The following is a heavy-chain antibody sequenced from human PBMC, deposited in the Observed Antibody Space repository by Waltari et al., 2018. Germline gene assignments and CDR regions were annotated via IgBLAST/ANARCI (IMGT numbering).Heavy chain of an antibody. V-gene: IGHV3-20*04. J-gene: IGHJ4*02. CDR3: ARDASSRKGYFDY. CDR2: ISWSGGST. CDR1: GFTFVDHA. Sequence: VQLVESGGGAARPGGSLRLSCASIGFTFVDHAMGWARPEPGKGVEWVSGISWSGGSTGYADSVKGRFTISRDNAKNSLYLQMNSLRAEDTALYYCARDASSRKGYFDYWGQGTLVTVSS.